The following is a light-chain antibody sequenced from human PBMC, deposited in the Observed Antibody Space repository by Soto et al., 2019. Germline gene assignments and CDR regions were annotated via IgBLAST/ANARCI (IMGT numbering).Light chain of an antibody. Sequence: QSALTQPASVSGSLGQSITISCTGTSSDVGGYNDVSWYLQHPGKAPKVMIHDVSDRPSGVSNRFSGSKSGNTASLTISGLQAEDEADYYCSSYTTTNTLRLFGGGTKLTVL. J-gene: IGLJ2*01. V-gene: IGLV2-14*03. CDR3: SSYTTTNTLRL. CDR1: SSDVGGYND. CDR2: DVS.